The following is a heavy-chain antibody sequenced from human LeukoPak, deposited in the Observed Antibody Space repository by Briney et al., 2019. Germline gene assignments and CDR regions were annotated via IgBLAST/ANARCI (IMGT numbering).Heavy chain of an antibody. D-gene: IGHD6-19*01. CDR3: TKGDGGWYPIDY. CDR1: GFTFNKDG. V-gene: IGHV3-23*01. Sequence: PGGSLRLSCAASGFTFNKDGMSWVRQAPGKGLEWVSTVNENGAETHYADSVKGRFTISRDNSKNTVLLQMNSLRADDTALYYCTKGDGGWYPIDYWGQGTLVTVSS. CDR2: VNENGAET. J-gene: IGHJ4*02.